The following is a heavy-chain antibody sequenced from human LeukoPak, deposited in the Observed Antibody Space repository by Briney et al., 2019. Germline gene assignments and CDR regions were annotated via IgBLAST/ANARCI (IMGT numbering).Heavy chain of an antibody. Sequence: GGSLRLSCAASGFTFTTYWTSWVRQAPGKGLEWVANINQDGSEKYYLDSVKGRFTISRDNAKTSLYLQMNSLRVEDTAVYYCALEGNMYYNWGQGTLVTVSS. CDR2: INQDGSEK. V-gene: IGHV3-7*01. J-gene: IGHJ4*02. CDR3: ALEGNMYYN. CDR1: GFTFTTYW. D-gene: IGHD3-10*01.